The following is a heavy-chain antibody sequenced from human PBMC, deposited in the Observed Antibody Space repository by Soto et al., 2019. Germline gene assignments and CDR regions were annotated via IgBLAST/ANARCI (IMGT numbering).Heavy chain of an antibody. J-gene: IGHJ6*02. V-gene: IGHV3-33*01. Sequence: GGSLRLSCAASGFTFSSYGMHWVRQAPGKGLEWVAVIWYDGSNKYYADSVKGRFTISRDNSKNTLYLQMNSLRAEDAAVYYCARDHSGSYLGMDVWGQGTTVTVSS. D-gene: IGHD1-26*01. CDR2: IWYDGSNK. CDR1: GFTFSSYG. CDR3: ARDHSGSYLGMDV.